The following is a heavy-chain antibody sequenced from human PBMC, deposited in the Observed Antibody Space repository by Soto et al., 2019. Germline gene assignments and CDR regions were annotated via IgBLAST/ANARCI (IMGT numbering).Heavy chain of an antibody. J-gene: IGHJ6*03. V-gene: IGHV1-8*01. CDR1: GYTFTSYD. CDR3: ARVKRGYSYDPKNYYYYYMDV. CDR2: MNPNSGNT. D-gene: IGHD5-18*01. Sequence: QVQLVQSGAEVKKPGASVKVSCKASGYTFTSYDINWVRQATGQGLEWMGWMNPNSGNTGYAQKLQGRVTMTRNTYISTADMELSSVRSEDTAVYYCARVKRGYSYDPKNYYYYYMDVWGKGTTVTVSS.